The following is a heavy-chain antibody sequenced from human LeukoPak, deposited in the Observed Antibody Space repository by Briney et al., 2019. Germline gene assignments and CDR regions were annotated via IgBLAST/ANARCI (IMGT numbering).Heavy chain of an antibody. CDR1: GYTFTSYY. D-gene: IGHD5-18*01. CDR3: ARRQLWPPYYYYMDV. Sequence: ASVKVSCKASGYTFTSYYMHWVRQAPGQGLEWMGIINPSGGSTSYAQKFQGRVTMTRDTSTSTVYMELRSLRSDDTAVYYCARRQLWPPYYYYMDVWGKGTTVTISS. V-gene: IGHV1-46*01. J-gene: IGHJ6*03. CDR2: INPSGGST.